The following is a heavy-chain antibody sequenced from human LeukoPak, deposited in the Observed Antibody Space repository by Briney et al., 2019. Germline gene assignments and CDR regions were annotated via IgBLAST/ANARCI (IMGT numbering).Heavy chain of an antibody. V-gene: IGHV3-48*04. J-gene: IGHJ4*02. Sequence: PGGSLRLSCAASGFTFSSYSMNWVRQAPGKGLEWVSYISDSGTTIYYGDSVKGRFTISRDNAEKSLYLQMNSLRAEDTAVYYCARVRYFDWLGPFDYWGQGTLVTVSS. D-gene: IGHD3-9*01. CDR1: GFTFSSYS. CDR3: ARVRYFDWLGPFDY. CDR2: ISDSGTTI.